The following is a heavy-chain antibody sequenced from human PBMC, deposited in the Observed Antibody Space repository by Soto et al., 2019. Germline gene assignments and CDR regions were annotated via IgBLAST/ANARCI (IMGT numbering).Heavy chain of an antibody. J-gene: IGHJ4*02. CDR3: AREDSSGWFGLDY. CDR1: GFTFSSYA. D-gene: IGHD6-19*01. Sequence: GGSLRLSCAASGFTFSSYAMHWVRQAPGKGLEWVAVISYDGSNKYYADSVKGRFTISRDNSKNTLYLQMNSLRAEDTAVYYCAREDSSGWFGLDYWGQGTLVTVSS. V-gene: IGHV3-30-3*01. CDR2: ISYDGSNK.